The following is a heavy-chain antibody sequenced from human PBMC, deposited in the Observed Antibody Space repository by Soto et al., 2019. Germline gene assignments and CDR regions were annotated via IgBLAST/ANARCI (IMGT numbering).Heavy chain of an antibody. CDR3: ASPGGIQLWLPTHAFDI. V-gene: IGHV3-23*01. CDR1: GFTFSSYA. D-gene: IGHD5-18*01. CDR2: ISGSGGST. Sequence: EVQLLESGGGMVQPGGSLRLSCAASGFTFSSYAMSWVRQAPGKGLEWVSAISGSGGSTYYADSVKGRFTISRDNSRNTLYLQMNSLRAEDTAVYYCASPGGIQLWLPTHAFDIWGQGTIVSVSS. J-gene: IGHJ3*02.